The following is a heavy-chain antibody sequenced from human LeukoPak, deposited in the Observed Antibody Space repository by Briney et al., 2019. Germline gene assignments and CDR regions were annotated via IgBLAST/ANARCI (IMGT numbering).Heavy chain of an antibody. CDR2: ITTSDGNT. CDR3: AKDGGLWVSAHWGDS. Sequence: GGSLRLSCAASGITFSSYTMSWVRQAPGKGLEWVSTITTSDGNTYYADSVKGRFTVSRDNSKNTLYLQMNSLRAEDTAVYYCAKDGGLWVSAHWGDSWGRGTLVTVSS. V-gene: IGHV3-23*01. CDR1: GITFSSYT. D-gene: IGHD7-27*01. J-gene: IGHJ4*02.